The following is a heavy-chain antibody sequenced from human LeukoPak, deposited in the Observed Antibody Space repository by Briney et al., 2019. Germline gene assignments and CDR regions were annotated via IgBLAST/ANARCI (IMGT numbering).Heavy chain of an antibody. CDR3: AREYYYGSGSYLDY. CDR2: INPNSGGT. CDR1: GRTFSSYA. J-gene: IGHJ4*02. V-gene: IGHV1-2*02. D-gene: IGHD3-10*01. Sequence: ASVKVSCKASGRTFSSYAISWVRQAPGQGLEWMGWINPNSGGTNYAQKFQGRVTMTRDTSISTAYMELSRLRSDDTAVYYCAREYYYGSGSYLDYWGQGTLVTVSS.